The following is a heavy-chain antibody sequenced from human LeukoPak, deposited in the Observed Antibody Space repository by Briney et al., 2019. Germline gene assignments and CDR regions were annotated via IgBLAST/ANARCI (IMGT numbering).Heavy chain of an antibody. D-gene: IGHD5-18*01. J-gene: IGHJ5*02. V-gene: IGHV3-64*01. Sequence: PGGSLRLSCAASGFTFSSYAMHWVRQAPGKGLEYVSAISSNGGSTYYANSVKGRFTISRDNSKNTLYLQMGSLRAEDMAVYYCARAAMVTGPNWFDPWGQGTPVTVSS. CDR3: ARAAMVTGPNWFDP. CDR1: GFTFSSYA. CDR2: ISSNGGST.